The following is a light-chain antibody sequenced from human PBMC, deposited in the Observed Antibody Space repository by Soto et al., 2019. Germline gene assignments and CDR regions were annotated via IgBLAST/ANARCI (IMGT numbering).Light chain of an antibody. Sequence: TQSPSALSASVGDRVTINCRASQSISSWLAWYQQKPGKAPKFLIYDASNLESGVPSRFSGSGSGTEFTLTISSLQPDDFATYYCQQYSSYWTFAQVTKV. CDR2: DAS. CDR1: QSISSW. J-gene: IGKJ1*01. V-gene: IGKV1-5*01. CDR3: QQYSSYWT.